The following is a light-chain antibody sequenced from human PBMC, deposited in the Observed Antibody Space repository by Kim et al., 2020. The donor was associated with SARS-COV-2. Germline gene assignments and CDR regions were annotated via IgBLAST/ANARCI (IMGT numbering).Light chain of an antibody. V-gene: IGKV1-5*03. CDR3: QQYSNWPWT. Sequence: ISKWLAWYQQKPGKAPKLLIYKASNVASGVPTTFSGAASGTEFTLTISSLQPDDFATYYCQQYSNWPWTFGQGTKLEIK. CDR2: KAS. CDR1: ISKW. J-gene: IGKJ1*01.